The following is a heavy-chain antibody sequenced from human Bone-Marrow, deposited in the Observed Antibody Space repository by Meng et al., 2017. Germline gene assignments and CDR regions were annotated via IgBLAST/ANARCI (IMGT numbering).Heavy chain of an antibody. CDR1: GFTFRSYA. Sequence: GESLKISCSASGFTFRSYAMSWVRQAPGKGLEWVSAISGSGGSTYYADSVKGRFTISRDNSKNTLYLQMNSLRAEDTAVYYCAKDPGIAVAGGHWGQGTLVTVSS. CDR2: ISGSGGST. D-gene: IGHD6-19*01. CDR3: AKDPGIAVAGGH. J-gene: IGHJ4*02. V-gene: IGHV3-23*01.